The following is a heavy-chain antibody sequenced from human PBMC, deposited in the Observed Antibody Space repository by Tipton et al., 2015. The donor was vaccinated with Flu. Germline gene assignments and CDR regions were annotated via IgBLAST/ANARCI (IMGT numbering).Heavy chain of an antibody. CDR3: ARRDYSNYVSDPKSWFDP. D-gene: IGHD4-11*01. Sequence: TLSLTCTVSGGSLRSDSDYWGWIRQPPGKGLEWIGNLYYTGTTHYNPSLKGRVTISIDTSKNRFSLKVFSVTAADTAVYYCARRDYSNYVSDPKSWFDPWGQGTLVAVSS. CDR1: GGSLRSDSDY. J-gene: IGHJ5*02. CDR2: LYYTGTT. V-gene: IGHV4-39*01.